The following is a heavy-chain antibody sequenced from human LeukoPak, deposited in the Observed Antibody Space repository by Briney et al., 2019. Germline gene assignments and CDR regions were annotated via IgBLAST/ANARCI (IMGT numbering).Heavy chain of an antibody. CDR3: PRGTGGTLGITGTTISFDY. V-gene: IGHV4-38-2*01. Sequence: SETLSLTCAVSGYSISSGYYWGWIRQPPGKGLEGIGSIYHSGSTYYNPSLKRRVTISVETSKNQFSLKLSSVTAADTAVYYCPRGTGGTLGITGTTISFDYWGQGTLVTVSS. CDR1: GYSISSGYY. J-gene: IGHJ4*02. CDR2: IYHSGST. D-gene: IGHD1-7*01.